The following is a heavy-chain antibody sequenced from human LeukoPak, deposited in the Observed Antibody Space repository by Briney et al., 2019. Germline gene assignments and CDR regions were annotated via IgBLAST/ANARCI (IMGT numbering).Heavy chain of an antibody. Sequence: SETLSLTCTVSGGSISSGDYYWSWIRQHPGKGLEWIGYIYYSGSTYYNPFLKSRVTISVDTSKNQFSLKLSSVTAADTAVYYCARGRMQVAGHGMDVWGQGTTVTVSS. V-gene: IGHV4-31*03. CDR2: IYYSGST. CDR1: GGSISSGDYY. CDR3: ARGRMQVAGHGMDV. D-gene: IGHD6-19*01. J-gene: IGHJ6*02.